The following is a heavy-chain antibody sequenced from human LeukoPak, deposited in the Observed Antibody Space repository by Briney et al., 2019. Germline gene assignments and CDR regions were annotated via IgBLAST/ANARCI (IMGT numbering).Heavy chain of an antibody. Sequence: GGSLRLSCAASGFTFSSYGMHWVRQGPGKGLEWVSGISYSSETIGYVDSVKGRFTISRDNAKNSLYLQMNSLRAEDTAVYYCARTIRGPTYGSGSYKVRYFDYWGQGTLVTVSS. D-gene: IGHD3-10*01. CDR2: ISYSSETI. J-gene: IGHJ4*02. CDR3: ARTIRGPTYGSGSYKVRYFDY. CDR1: GFTFSSYG. V-gene: IGHV3-48*04.